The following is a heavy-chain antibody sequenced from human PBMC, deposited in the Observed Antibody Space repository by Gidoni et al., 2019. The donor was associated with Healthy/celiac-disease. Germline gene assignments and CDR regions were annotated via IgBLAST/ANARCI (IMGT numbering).Heavy chain of an antibody. Sequence: AASGFTFSSYAMSWVRQAPGKGLEWVSAISGSGGSTYYADSVKGRFTISRDNSKNTLYLQMNSLRAEDTAVYYCAKDAEEVEAYCGGDCYDTPDYWGQGTLVTVSS. CDR3: AKDAEEVEAYCGGDCYDTPDY. J-gene: IGHJ4*02. CDR1: GFTFSSYA. CDR2: ISGSGGST. V-gene: IGHV3-23*01. D-gene: IGHD2-21*02.